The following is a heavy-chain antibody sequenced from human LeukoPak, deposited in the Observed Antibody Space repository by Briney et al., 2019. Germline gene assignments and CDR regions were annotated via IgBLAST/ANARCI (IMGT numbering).Heavy chain of an antibody. V-gene: IGHV3-53*01. J-gene: IGHJ4*02. CDR2: LYSDGSK. Sequence: GGSLRLSCAASGFTFSSNDMRWVRQAPGKGLEWVSDLYSDGSKKYSDSVQGRFTISTDNSNNTLYLEMNSLSPDDTAVYYCARGVEPLAANTLAYWGQGTLVTVSS. CDR3: ARGVEPLAANTLAY. D-gene: IGHD3-16*01. CDR1: GFTFSSND.